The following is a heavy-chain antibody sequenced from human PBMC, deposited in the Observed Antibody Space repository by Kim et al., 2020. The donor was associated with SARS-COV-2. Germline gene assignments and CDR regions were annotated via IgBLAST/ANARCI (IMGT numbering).Heavy chain of an antibody. Sequence: KGRYTSSRDNSKNTLYLQMNSLEAEDTAVYYCAKDPEYSSGWYFGSNWFDPWGQGTLVTVSS. V-gene: IGHV3-23*01. D-gene: IGHD6-19*01. J-gene: IGHJ5*02. CDR3: AKDPEYSSGWYFGSNWFDP.